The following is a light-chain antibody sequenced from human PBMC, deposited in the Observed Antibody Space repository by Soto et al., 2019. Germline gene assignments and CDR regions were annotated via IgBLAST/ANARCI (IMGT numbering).Light chain of an antibody. V-gene: IGLV3-21*02. CDR2: DDG. CDR1: NIAIKS. CDR3: QVWDSSSDHRVV. Sequence: SYELTQAPSVSVAPGQTARITCGGNNIAIKSVHWYQQKPGQAPVLVVYDDGDRPSRSPERFSGYNSGNTATLTIARVEAGDEADYHCQVWDSSSDHRVVFGGGTKLTVL. J-gene: IGLJ2*01.